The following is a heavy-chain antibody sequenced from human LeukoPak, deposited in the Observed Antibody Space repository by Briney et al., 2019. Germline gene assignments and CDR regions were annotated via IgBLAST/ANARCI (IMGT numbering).Heavy chain of an antibody. V-gene: IGHV1-18*01. CDR1: GYIFTSYG. CDR3: ARVQEGFYSSSAIHYFDY. Sequence: ASVKVSCKASGYIFTSYGISWVRQAPGQGLEWMGWISAYNGNTKYAQKLQGRVTMTTDTSTSTAYMELRSLRSDDTAVYYCARVQEGFYSSSAIHYFDYWGQGTLVTVSS. J-gene: IGHJ4*02. CDR2: ISAYNGNT. D-gene: IGHD6-13*01.